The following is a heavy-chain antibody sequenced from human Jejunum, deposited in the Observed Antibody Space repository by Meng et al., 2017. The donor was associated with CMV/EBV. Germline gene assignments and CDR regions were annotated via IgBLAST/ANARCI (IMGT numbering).Heavy chain of an antibody. J-gene: IGHJ4*02. CDR3: AHLDGTTWYYYDY. CDR1: GFSLSTSGVA. V-gene: IGHV2-5*01. CDR2: IYWNGNK. Sequence: GFSLSTSGVAVGWIRQPPGKALEWLAHIYWNGNKYYSTSLKSRLTITKDTSKNQVVLTMTNVDPVDTATYYCAHLDGTTWYYYDYWGQGTLVTVSS. D-gene: IGHD5-24*01.